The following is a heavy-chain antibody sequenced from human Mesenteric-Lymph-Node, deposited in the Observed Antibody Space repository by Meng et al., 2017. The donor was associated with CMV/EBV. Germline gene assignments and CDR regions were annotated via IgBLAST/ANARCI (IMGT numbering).Heavy chain of an antibody. CDR2: IYGTGIT. D-gene: IGHD2/OR15-2a*01. Sequence: QVQLQESGPGLGKPSDTLSLTCIVSGVSVTSGAYPWSWIRQSPGKGLEWIGYIYGTGITIYNPSLKSRVTILLETSKNQFSLKLNSVTTADTAVYYCAKSRSSTPGIVDDWGQGTLVTVSS. CDR1: GVSVTSGAYP. V-gene: IGHV4-61*08. CDR3: AKSRSSTPGIVDD. J-gene: IGHJ4*02.